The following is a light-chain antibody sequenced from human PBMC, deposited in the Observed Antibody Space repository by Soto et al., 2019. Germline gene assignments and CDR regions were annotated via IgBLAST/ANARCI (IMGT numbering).Light chain of an antibody. V-gene: IGLV2-11*01. CDR1: SSDVGGYNY. CDR2: DVS. Sequence: QSALTQPRSVSGSPGQSVTISCTGTSSDVGGYNYVSWYQQYPGKAPRVIIYDVSSRPSGVPDRFSGSKTGNTASLTISGLQAEDEADYHCCSYAGSYLRVFGGGTKVTVL. J-gene: IGLJ3*02. CDR3: CSYAGSYLRV.